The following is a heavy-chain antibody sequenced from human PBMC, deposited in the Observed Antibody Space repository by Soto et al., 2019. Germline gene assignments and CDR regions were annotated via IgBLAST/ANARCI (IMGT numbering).Heavy chain of an antibody. D-gene: IGHD2-15*01. J-gene: IGHJ5*02. CDR1: GFTFRSYA. CDR3: AKSRLYCSGGSCFNWFDP. Sequence: GPQRHPCAASGFTFRSYAMRWVRQTPGKGLEWVSAISGSGGSTYYADSVKGRFTISRDNSKNTLYLQMNSLRAEDTAVYYCAKSRLYCSGGSCFNWFDPWGQGTLVTVSS. CDR2: ISGSGGST. V-gene: IGHV3-23*01.